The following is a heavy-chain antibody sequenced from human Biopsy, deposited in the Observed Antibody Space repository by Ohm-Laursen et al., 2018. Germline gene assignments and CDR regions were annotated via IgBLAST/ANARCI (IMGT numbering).Heavy chain of an antibody. CDR2: VNPVSKNT. CDR1: GYTFASYD. D-gene: IGHD2-2*01. CDR3: ARAVRNQMLSTV. J-gene: IGHJ6*02. Sequence: ASVKVSCKTYGYTFASYDISWVRQVSGQGLEWIGWVNPVSKNTVSVKDFRGRVTLTGDTSSSTSYMELRSLTSKDTAIYYCARAVRNQMLSTVWGQGTAVTVSS. V-gene: IGHV1-8*01.